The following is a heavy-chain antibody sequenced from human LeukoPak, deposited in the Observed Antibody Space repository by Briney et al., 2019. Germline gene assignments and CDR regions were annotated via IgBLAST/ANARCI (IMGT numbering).Heavy chain of an antibody. V-gene: IGHV1-69*05. D-gene: IGHD2-2*01. CDR1: GGTFSSYA. Sequence: SVKVSCKASGGTFSSYAISWVRQAPGQGLEWMGGIIPIFGTANYAQRFQGRVTITTDESTSTAYMELSSLRSEDTAVYYCARELYCSSTSCYYNWFDPWGQGTLVTVSS. CDR3: ARELYCSSTSCYYNWFDP. CDR2: IIPIFGTA. J-gene: IGHJ5*02.